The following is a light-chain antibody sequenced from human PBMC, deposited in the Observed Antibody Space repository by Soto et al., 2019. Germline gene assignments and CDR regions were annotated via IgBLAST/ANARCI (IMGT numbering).Light chain of an antibody. J-gene: IGKJ1*01. CDR3: QQYENFSPWT. Sequence: DIQMTQSPSILSASVGDRVTITCRASQRIDTWLAWYQQKPGTAPKLLIYKATILQSGVPSRFSGSGSGTEFTLAISSLEPDDFATYYCQQYENFSPWTFGQGTKVE. CDR2: KAT. CDR1: QRIDTW. V-gene: IGKV1-5*03.